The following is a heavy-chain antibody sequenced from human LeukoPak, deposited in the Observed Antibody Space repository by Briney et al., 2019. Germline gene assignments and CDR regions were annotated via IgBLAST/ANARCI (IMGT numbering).Heavy chain of an antibody. D-gene: IGHD3-3*01. CDR3: ARVDPYDFWSGYYRSGLFDY. CDR2: ITSSSGTI. CDR1: GFTFSSYS. J-gene: IGHJ4*02. Sequence: GRSLRLSCAASGFTFSSYSMNWVRQAPGKGLEWVSYITSSSGTIYYADSVKGRFTISRDNSKNTLYLQMNSLRAEDTAVYYCARVDPYDFWSGYYRSGLFDYWGQGTLVTVSS. V-gene: IGHV3-48*01.